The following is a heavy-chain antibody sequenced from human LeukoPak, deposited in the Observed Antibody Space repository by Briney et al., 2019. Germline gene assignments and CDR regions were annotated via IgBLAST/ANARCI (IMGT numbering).Heavy chain of an antibody. J-gene: IGHJ4*02. Sequence: SVKVSCKASGYTFTGYYMHWVRQAPGQGLEWMGIINPSGGSTSYAQKFQGRVTMTRDTSTSTVYMELGSLRSEDTAVYYCARSSWSSGSAYYFDYWGQGTLVTVSS. CDR3: ARSSWSSGSAYYFDY. V-gene: IGHV1-46*01. D-gene: IGHD3-22*01. CDR2: INPSGGST. CDR1: GYTFTGYY.